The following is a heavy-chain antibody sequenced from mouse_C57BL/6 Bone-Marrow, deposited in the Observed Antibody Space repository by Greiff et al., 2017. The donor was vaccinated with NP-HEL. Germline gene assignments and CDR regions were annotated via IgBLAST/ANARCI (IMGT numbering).Heavy chain of an antibody. J-gene: IGHJ3*01. CDR2: IDPETGGT. CDR3: TRMNYWAY. Sequence: QVTLKESGAELVRPGASVTLSCKASGYTFTDYEMHWVKQTPVHGLEWIGAIDPETGGTAYNQKFKGKAILTADKSSSTAYMELRSLTSEDSAVYYCTRMNYWAYWGQGTLVTVSA. V-gene: IGHV1-15*01. D-gene: IGHD1-1*01. CDR1: GYTFTDYE.